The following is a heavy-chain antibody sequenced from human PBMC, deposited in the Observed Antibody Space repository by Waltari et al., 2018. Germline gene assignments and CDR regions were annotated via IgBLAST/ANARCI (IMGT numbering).Heavy chain of an antibody. J-gene: IGHJ6*03. Sequence: QVQLVESGGGVVQPGRSLRLSCAASGFTFSSYAMHWVRQAPGKGLEWVAVISYDGSNKYYAYSVKGRFTISRDNSKNSLYLQMNSPRAEDTAVYYCARERWYYYYSYMDVWGKGTTVTISS. CDR1: GFTFSSYA. D-gene: IGHD4-17*01. V-gene: IGHV3-30-3*01. CDR2: ISYDGSNK. CDR3: ARERWYYYYSYMDV.